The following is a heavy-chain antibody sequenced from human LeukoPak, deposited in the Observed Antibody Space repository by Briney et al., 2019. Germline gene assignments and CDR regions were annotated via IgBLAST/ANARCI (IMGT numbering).Heavy chain of an antibody. V-gene: IGHV3-30*18. J-gene: IGHJ4*02. CDR2: ISYDGSNK. CDR1: GFTFSSYG. Sequence: GGSLRLSCAASGFTFSSYGMHWVRQAPGKGLEWVAVISYDGSNKYYADSVKGRFTISRDNSKNTLYLQMNSLRAEDTAVYYCAKDSNWYYFGYWGQGTLVTVSS. D-gene: IGHD1-1*01. CDR3: AKDSNWYYFGY.